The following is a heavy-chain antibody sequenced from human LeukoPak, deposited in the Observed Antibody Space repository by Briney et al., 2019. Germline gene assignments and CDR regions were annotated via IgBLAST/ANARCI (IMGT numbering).Heavy chain of an antibody. J-gene: IGHJ4*02. CDR3: AKDGPGDSSSWRCFDY. CDR1: GFTLSSYA. D-gene: IGHD6-13*01. Sequence: GGSLRLSCAASGFTLSSYAMSWVRQAPGKGLEWVSAISGSGGSTYYADSVKGRFTISRDNSKNTLYLQMNSLRAEDTAVYYCAKDGPGDSSSWRCFDYWGQGTLVTVSS. CDR2: ISGSGGST. V-gene: IGHV3-23*01.